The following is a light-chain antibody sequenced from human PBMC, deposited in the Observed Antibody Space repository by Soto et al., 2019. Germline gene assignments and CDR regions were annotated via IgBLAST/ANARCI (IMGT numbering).Light chain of an antibody. CDR3: QQYGSSPLIT. J-gene: IGKJ5*01. Sequence: EIVLTQSPGTLSLSPGEGATLSCRAGQSVSSSYLAWYQQKPGQAPRLLIYGASSRATGIPDRFSGSGSGTDFTLTISRLEPEDFAVYYCQQYGSSPLITFGQGTRLEI. CDR1: QSVSSSY. CDR2: GAS. V-gene: IGKV3-20*01.